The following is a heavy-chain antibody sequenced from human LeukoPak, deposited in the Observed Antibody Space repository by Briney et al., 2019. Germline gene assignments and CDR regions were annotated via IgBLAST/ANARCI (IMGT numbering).Heavy chain of an antibody. V-gene: IGHV4-59*01. D-gene: IGHD3-10*01. CDR1: GGSISSYY. Sequence: SETLSLTCTVSGGSISSYYWSWIRQPPGKGLEWIGYIYYSGSTNYNSSLKSRVTISVDTSKNQFSLKLSSVTAADTAVYYCASSTMVRGSSFWFDPWGQGTLVTVSS. J-gene: IGHJ5*02. CDR2: IYYSGST. CDR3: ASSTMVRGSSFWFDP.